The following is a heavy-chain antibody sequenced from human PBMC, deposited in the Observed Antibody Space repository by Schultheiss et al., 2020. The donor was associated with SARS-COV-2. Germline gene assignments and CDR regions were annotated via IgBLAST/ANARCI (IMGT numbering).Heavy chain of an antibody. J-gene: IGHJ4*02. V-gene: IGHV4-59*01. CDR1: GGSISSYY. CDR2: IYYSGST. Sequence: SETLSLTCTVSGGSISSYYWSWIRQPPGKGLEWIGSIYYSGSTYYNPSLKSRVTISVDTSKNQFSLKLSSVTAADTAVYYCARRPIAVAGTGRGYYFDYWGQGTLVTVSS. D-gene: IGHD6-19*01. CDR3: ARRPIAVAGTGRGYYFDY.